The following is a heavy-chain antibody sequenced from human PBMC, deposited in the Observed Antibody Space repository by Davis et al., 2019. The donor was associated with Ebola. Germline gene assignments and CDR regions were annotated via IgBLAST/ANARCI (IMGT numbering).Heavy chain of an antibody. CDR1: GFTFSRYA. J-gene: IGHJ3*02. CDR3: AKVRSYDAFDI. Sequence: GESLKISCAASGFTFSRYAMHWVRQAPGKGLEWVALISYDGSNKYYADSVKGRFTISRDNSKNTLYLQMNSLRAEDTAVYYCAKVRSYDAFDIWGQGTMVTVSS. CDR2: ISYDGSNK. V-gene: IGHV3-30-3*01.